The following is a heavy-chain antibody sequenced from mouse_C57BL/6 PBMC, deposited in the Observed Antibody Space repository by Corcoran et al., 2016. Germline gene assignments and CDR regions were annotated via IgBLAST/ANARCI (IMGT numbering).Heavy chain of an antibody. D-gene: IGHD1-1*01. CDR3: ASSDYYGSSSWYFDV. CDR1: GYTFTDYY. V-gene: IGHV1-26*01. CDR2: INPNNGGT. J-gene: IGHJ1*03. Sequence: EVQLQQSGPELVKPGASVKISCKASGYTFTDYYMNWVKQSHGKSLEWIGDINPNNGGTSYNQKFKGKATLTVDKSSSTAYMELRSLTSEDSAVYYYASSDYYGSSSWYFDVWGTGTTVTVSS.